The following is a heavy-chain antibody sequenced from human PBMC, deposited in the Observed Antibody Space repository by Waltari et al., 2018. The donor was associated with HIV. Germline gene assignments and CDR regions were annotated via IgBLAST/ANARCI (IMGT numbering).Heavy chain of an antibody. J-gene: IGHJ4*02. D-gene: IGHD4-4*01. Sequence: QAHLVQSGPEGRRPGASVTVSCKASAYTFTDYYLHCVRPTPGQGPGWLGRIDPRSGEAFYATAFRGRVTMTRVTSLTTAYWELTSVKSDDTAVYFCARGEDVTVSSLPPGYRLDFWGQGTLVTVSS. CDR1: AYTFTDYY. CDR2: IDPRSGEA. CDR3: ARGEDVTVSSLPPGYRLDF. V-gene: IGHV1-2*06.